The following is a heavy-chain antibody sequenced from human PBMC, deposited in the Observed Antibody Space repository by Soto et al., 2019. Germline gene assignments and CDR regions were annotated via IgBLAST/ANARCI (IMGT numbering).Heavy chain of an antibody. Sequence: QVQLVESGGGVVQPGGSLRLSCAASGFTFSSSAMHWVRQAPGKGLEWLALISYDGSNKYYADSVKGRFTISRDNSKNTLYLQMNSLRAEDTAVYYCAKGVVVPAAILSLRWFDPWGQGTLVTVSS. CDR1: GFTFSSSA. D-gene: IGHD2-2*02. J-gene: IGHJ5*02. CDR3: AKGVVVPAAILSLRWFDP. CDR2: ISYDGSNK. V-gene: IGHV3-30*04.